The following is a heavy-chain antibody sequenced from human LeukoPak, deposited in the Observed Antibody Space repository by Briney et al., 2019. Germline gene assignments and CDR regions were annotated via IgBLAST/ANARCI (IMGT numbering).Heavy chain of an antibody. CDR1: GGTFSSYA. V-gene: IGHV1-69*13. Sequence: GASVKVSCKASGGTFSSYAISWVRQAPGQGLEWMGGIIPIFGTANYAQKFQGRVTITADESTSTAYMELSSLRSEDTAVYYCARDPRGGVRGVINDAFDIWGQGTMVTVSS. CDR3: ARDPRGGVRGVINDAFDI. CDR2: IIPIFGTA. J-gene: IGHJ3*02. D-gene: IGHD3-10*01.